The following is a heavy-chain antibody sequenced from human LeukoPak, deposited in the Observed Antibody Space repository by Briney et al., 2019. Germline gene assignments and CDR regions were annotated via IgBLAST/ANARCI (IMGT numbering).Heavy chain of an antibody. J-gene: IGHJ4*02. CDR1: GGTFSSYA. Sequence: ASVKVSCKASGGTFSSYAISWVRQAPGQGLEWMGGIITIFGTANYAQKFQVRVTITADESTSTAYMELSSLRSEDTAVYYCARPLSYYYDSSGYPLDYWGQGTLVTVSS. CDR3: ARPLSYYYDSSGYPLDY. V-gene: IGHV1-69*13. CDR2: IITIFGTA. D-gene: IGHD3-22*01.